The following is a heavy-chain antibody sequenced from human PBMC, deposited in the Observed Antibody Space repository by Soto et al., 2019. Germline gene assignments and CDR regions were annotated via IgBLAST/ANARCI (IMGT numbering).Heavy chain of an antibody. CDR1: GFTFSNAW. D-gene: IGHD5-18*01. V-gene: IGHV3-15*07. Sequence: GGSLRLSCAASGFTFSNAWMNWVRQAPGKGLEWVGRIKSKTDGGTTDYAAPVKGRFTISRDDSKNTLYLQMNSLKTEDTAVYYCTTADTAMVTGNYYYYGMDVWGQGTTVTVSS. J-gene: IGHJ6*02. CDR2: IKSKTDGGTT. CDR3: TTADTAMVTGNYYYYGMDV.